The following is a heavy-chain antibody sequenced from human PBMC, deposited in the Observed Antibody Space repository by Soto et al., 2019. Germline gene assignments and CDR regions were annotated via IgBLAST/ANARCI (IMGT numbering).Heavy chain of an antibody. J-gene: IGHJ6*02. Sequence: EVQLLESGGALLQPGGSLRLSCAASGFTFSKNVMSWVRQAPGKGLEWVSGISGDGDTKYYADSVKCRFTISRDNSMNTVSLQMNTLRVDDTAVYYCVRNAGDWIRYGMDVWGQGTTVTVSS. CDR2: ISGDGDTK. CDR3: VRNAGDWIRYGMDV. CDR1: GFTFSKNV. V-gene: IGHV3-23*01. D-gene: IGHD7-27*01.